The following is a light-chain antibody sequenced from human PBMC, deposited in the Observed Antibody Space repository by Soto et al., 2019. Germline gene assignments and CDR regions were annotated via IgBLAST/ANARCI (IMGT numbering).Light chain of an antibody. V-gene: IGKV3-11*01. Sequence: EIVLTQSPATLSLSPGERATLYCRASQSVSSYLAWYQQKPGQAPRLLIYDASNRATGIPARFSGSGSGTDFTLTIISLEPEDFSVYYCQQRSNWPALTFGGGTKVEIK. J-gene: IGKJ4*01. CDR3: QQRSNWPALT. CDR1: QSVSSY. CDR2: DAS.